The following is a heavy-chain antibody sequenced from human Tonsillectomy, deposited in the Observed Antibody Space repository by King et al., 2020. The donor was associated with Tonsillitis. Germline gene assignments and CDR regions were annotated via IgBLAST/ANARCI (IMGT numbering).Heavy chain of an antibody. J-gene: IGHJ4*02. D-gene: IGHD1-26*01. V-gene: IGHV2-5*02. CDR2: IYLDVDK. CDR1: GFSLSTRGGVG. CDR3: AHFVGPRIFDY. Sequence: TLKESGPTLVKPTQTLTLTCTFSGFSLSTRGGVGVGWIRRPPGKALELLALIYLDVDKHYSPSLKRRLTIAKDTSKNQVVLTMTNMDPVDTATYYCAHFVGPRIFDYWGQGTLVTVSS.